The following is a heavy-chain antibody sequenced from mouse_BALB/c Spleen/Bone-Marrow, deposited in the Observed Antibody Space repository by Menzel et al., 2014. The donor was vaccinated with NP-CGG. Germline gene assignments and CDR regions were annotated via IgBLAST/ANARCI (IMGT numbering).Heavy chain of an antibody. D-gene: IGHD2-1*01. J-gene: IGHJ3*01. CDR1: GFTFSSFG. Sequence: EVQLQQSGGGLVQPGGSRKLSCAASGFTFSSFGMHWVRQAPEKGLEWVAYISSSSSTIYYADTVKGRFTISRDNPKNTLFLQMTSLRSEDTAMYYCARGGNFAWFAYWGQGTLVTVSA. CDR2: ISSSSSTI. V-gene: IGHV5-17*02. CDR3: ARGGNFAWFAY.